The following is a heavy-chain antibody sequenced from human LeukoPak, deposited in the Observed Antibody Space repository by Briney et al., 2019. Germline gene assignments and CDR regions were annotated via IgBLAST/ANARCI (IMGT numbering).Heavy chain of an antibody. CDR3: ARDQSAYFGSGSYYSWFDY. J-gene: IGHJ4*02. Sequence: SETLSLTCTVSGGSISSGGYYWSWIRQPPGKGLEWIGYIYHSGGTYYNPSLKSRVTISVDRSKNQFSLKLSSVTAADTAVYYCARDQSAYFGSGSYYSWFDYWGQGTLVTVSS. V-gene: IGHV4-30-2*01. CDR1: GGSISSGGYY. CDR2: IYHSGGT. D-gene: IGHD3-10*01.